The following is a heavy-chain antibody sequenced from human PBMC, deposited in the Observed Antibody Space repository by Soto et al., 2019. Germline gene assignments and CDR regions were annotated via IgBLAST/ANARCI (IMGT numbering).Heavy chain of an antibody. CDR3: ARHYSGYDSPPFDY. J-gene: IGHJ4*02. CDR1: GYSFASFW. D-gene: IGHD5-12*01. V-gene: IGHV5-51*01. Sequence: GESLKISCKGSGYSFASFWVGWVRQMPGKGLEWMGIIFPGDSDTRYNPSFQGQVTISADKSISTAYLQWSSLKTSDTAMYYCARHYSGYDSPPFDYWGQGALVTVSS. CDR2: IFPGDSDT.